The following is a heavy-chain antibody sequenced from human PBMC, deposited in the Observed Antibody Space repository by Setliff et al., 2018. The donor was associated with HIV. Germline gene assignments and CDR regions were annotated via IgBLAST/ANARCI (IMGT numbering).Heavy chain of an antibody. CDR3: ARGRDKYGPIDY. CDR2: IIPIFGTA. V-gene: IGHV1-69*05. Sequence: GASVKVSCKASGGSFSSYAISWVRQAPGQGLEWMGGIIPIFGTAKYAQKFQGRVTITTDESTSTAYMELSSVTAADTAVYYCARGRDKYGPIDYWGQGTLVTVSS. D-gene: IGHD3-10*01. J-gene: IGHJ4*02. CDR1: GGSFSSYA.